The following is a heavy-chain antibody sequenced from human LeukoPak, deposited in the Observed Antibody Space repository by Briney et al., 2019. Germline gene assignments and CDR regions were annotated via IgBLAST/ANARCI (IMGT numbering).Heavy chain of an antibody. Sequence: GRSLRLSCAVTGFSLTSSGVYWVRQAPGKGLEWVALIWSDGSNEDHADSVKGRFTISRDISKNTVYLQMNSLRVEDTAVYYCARVRSSGTTPISFLDQWGQGTLVTVSS. D-gene: IGHD1-14*01. V-gene: IGHV3-33*01. J-gene: IGHJ4*02. CDR2: IWSDGSNE. CDR1: GFSLTSSG. CDR3: ARVRSSGTTPISFLDQ.